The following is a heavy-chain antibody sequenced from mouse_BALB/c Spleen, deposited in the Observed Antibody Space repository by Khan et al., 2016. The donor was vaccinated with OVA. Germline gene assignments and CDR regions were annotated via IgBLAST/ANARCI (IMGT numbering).Heavy chain of an antibody. V-gene: IGHV1-87*01. Sequence: QVQLKQSGAELARPGASVKLSCKASGFTFTSYWMPWVSQRPGKGLEWIGTIYPGDGDTRYTQKLKGKATFTADKSSSTAYMQLSSLTSEDSAVYYCANYRYDYFDYWGQGTTLTVSS. D-gene: IGHD2-14*01. CDR3: ANYRYDYFDY. CDR2: IYPGDGDT. CDR1: GFTFTSYW. J-gene: IGHJ2*01.